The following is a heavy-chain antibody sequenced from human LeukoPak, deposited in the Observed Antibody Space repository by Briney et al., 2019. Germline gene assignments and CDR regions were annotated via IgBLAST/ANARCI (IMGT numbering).Heavy chain of an antibody. CDR1: GGSISSGGYY. V-gene: IGHV4-31*03. D-gene: IGHD2-15*01. CDR3: ARGADCSGGSCYPGNWFDP. J-gene: IGHJ5*02. CDR2: IYCSGST. Sequence: PSQTLSLTCTVSGGSISSGGYYWSWIRQHPGKGLEWIGYIYCSGSTYYNPSLKSRVTISVDTSKNQFSLKLSSVTAADTAVYYCARGADCSGGSCYPGNWFDPWGQGTLVTVSP.